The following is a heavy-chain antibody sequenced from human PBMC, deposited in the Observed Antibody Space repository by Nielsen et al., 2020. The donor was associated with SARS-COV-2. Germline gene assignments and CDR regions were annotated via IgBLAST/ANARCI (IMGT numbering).Heavy chain of an antibody. CDR1: GGTFSSYA. CDR2: ISRNNGKT. J-gene: IGHJ5*02. Sequence: ASVKVSCKASGGTFSSYAISWVRQASGQGLEWMGWISRNNGKTQYAQKFQGRVTMTTDTSTTTAYMELRSLRSDDTAVYYCARAVGDDYVWGSYHPPRVDRWGQGTLVTVSS. CDR3: ARAVGDDYVWGSYHPPRVDR. D-gene: IGHD3-16*02. V-gene: IGHV1-18*01.